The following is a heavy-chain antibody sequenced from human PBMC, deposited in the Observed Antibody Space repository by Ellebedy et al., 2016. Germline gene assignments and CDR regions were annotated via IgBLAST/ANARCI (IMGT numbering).Heavy chain of an antibody. CDR1: GFSLSTSGVD. CDR2: IYWDDDK. D-gene: IGHD3-22*01. Sequence: SGPTLVKPTQTLTLTCTFSGFSLSTSGVDVGWIRQPPGKALEWLALIYWDDDKRYSPSLKNRLTIAKDTPKNQVVLKMTNMDPVDTATYYCAHSTYYYDSSGYDSWGQGTLVTVSS. V-gene: IGHV2-5*02. J-gene: IGHJ4*02. CDR3: AHSTYYYDSSGYDS.